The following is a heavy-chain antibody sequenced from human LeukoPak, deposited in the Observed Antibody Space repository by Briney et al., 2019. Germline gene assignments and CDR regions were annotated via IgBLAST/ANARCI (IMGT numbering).Heavy chain of an antibody. Sequence: ASVEVSCKSSGYTFTGYFVHWVRQAPGQGLEWMGWINPNSGGTNYAQKFQGRVTMTRDTSISIAYMELGRLRSDDTAVYYCARGVAGTPLTDYWGQGTLVTVSS. CDR1: GYTFTGYF. D-gene: IGHD6-19*01. CDR2: INPNSGGT. V-gene: IGHV1-2*02. CDR3: ARGVAGTPLTDY. J-gene: IGHJ4*02.